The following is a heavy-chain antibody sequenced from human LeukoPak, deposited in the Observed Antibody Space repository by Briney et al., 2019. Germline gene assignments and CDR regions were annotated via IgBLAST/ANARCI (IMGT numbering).Heavy chain of an antibody. Sequence: PGGSLRLSCAASGFTFNNYWMNWVRQAPGKGLEWVSYITSSGGTKYYADSVKGRFTVSRDNAKNSLYLQMNSLRADDTAVYYCARDPDSSSWTYYFDYWGQGTLVTVSS. CDR3: ARDPDSSSWTYYFDY. D-gene: IGHD6-13*01. CDR2: ITSSGGTK. J-gene: IGHJ4*02. CDR1: GFTFNNYW. V-gene: IGHV3-48*04.